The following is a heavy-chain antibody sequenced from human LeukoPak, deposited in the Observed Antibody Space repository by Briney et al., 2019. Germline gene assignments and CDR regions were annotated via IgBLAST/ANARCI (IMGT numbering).Heavy chain of an antibody. Sequence: KSGGSLRLSCAASGFTFSDYYMSWIRQAPGKGLEWVSYISSSSSTIYYADSVKGRFTISRDNAKNSLYLQMNSLRAEDTAVYYCAREGRNGYTGSFDYWGQGTLVTVSS. J-gene: IGHJ4*02. CDR2: ISSSSSTI. D-gene: IGHD5-12*01. CDR3: AREGRNGYTGSFDY. CDR1: GFTFSDYY. V-gene: IGHV3-11*04.